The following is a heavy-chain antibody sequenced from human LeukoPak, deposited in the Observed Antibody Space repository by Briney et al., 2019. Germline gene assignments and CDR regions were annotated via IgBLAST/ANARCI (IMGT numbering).Heavy chain of an antibody. CDR1: GFTFSSYG. V-gene: IGHV3-33*01. CDR3: ARDYRAYLAAAGDWFDP. Sequence: GGSLRLSCAASGFTFSSYGMHWVRQAPGKGLEWVAVIWYDGSNEYYADSVKGRFTISRDNSKNTLYLQMNSLRAEDTAVYYCARDYRAYLAAAGDWFDPWGQGTLVTVSS. J-gene: IGHJ5*02. D-gene: IGHD6-13*01. CDR2: IWYDGSNE.